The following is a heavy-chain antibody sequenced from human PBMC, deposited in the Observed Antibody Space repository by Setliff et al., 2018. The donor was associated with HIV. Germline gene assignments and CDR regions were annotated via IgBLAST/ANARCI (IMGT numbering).Heavy chain of an antibody. Sequence: GSGPTLVNPTQTLTLTCTFSGFSLSTSGVGVGWIRQPTGKALEWLALMYWDDDKRYSPSLKSRLTITKDTSKNQVVLTMTNMDLVDTATYYCARTIMVRGASAYFDYWGQGTLVTVSS. CDR2: MYWDDDK. V-gene: IGHV2-5*02. CDR1: GFSLSTSGVG. J-gene: IGHJ4*02. CDR3: ARTIMVRGASAYFDY. D-gene: IGHD3-10*01.